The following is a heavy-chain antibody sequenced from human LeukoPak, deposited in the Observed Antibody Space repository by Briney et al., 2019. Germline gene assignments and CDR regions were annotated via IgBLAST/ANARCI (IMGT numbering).Heavy chain of an antibody. V-gene: IGHV4-61*02. CDR1: GGSISSGSYY. J-gene: IGHJ6*03. D-gene: IGHD3-22*01. CDR3: AREDFPTMTYYYYMDV. Sequence: SETLSLTCTVSGGSISSGSYYWRWIRQPAGKGLEWIGRIYTSGSTNYNPSLKSRVTISVDTSKNQFSLKLSSVTAADTAVYYCAREDFPTMTYYYYMDVWGKGTTVTISS. CDR2: IYTSGST.